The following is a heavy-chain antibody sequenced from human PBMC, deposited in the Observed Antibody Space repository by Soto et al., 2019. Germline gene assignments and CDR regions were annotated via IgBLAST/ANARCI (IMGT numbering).Heavy chain of an antibody. CDR2: ISAYNGNT. D-gene: IGHD3-9*01. J-gene: IGHJ5*02. V-gene: IGHV1-18*04. CDR1: GYTFTSYG. Sequence: QVQLVQSGAEVKKPGASVKVSCKASGYTFTSYGISWVRQAPGQGLEWMGWISAYNGNTNYAQKLQGRVTMTTDTSTSTAYMELRSLRSEDTAVYYCAREGVTYYDILTGPNNWFDPWGQGTLVTVSS. CDR3: AREGVTYYDILTGPNNWFDP.